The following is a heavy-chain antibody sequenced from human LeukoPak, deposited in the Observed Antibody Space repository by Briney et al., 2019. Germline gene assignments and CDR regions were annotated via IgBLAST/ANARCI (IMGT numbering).Heavy chain of an antibody. CDR3: ARGAYYYDSSGYYSPLDY. CDR1: GGTFISYA. V-gene: IGHV1-69*05. Sequence: SVKVSCKASGGTFISYAISGVRQAPGQGLEWMGGIIPIFGTANDAQKLQGRVTVTTGESTSTGYLELSRLRSEDTAVYYCARGAYYYDSSGYYSPLDYWGQGTLVTVSS. D-gene: IGHD3-22*01. J-gene: IGHJ4*02. CDR2: IIPIFGTA.